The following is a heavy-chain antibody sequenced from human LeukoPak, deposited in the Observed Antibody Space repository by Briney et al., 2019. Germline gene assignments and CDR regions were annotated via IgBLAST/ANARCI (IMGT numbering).Heavy chain of an antibody. Sequence: SETLSLTCSVSGGSVNSTSYYWGWIRQPPGKGLEWIGTVYYSGSTFYNPSLKSRLTMSVDMSKNQFSLKLSSVTAADTAVYYCARGSGEMATIADYWGQGTLVTVSS. CDR3: ARGSGEMATIADY. J-gene: IGHJ4*02. V-gene: IGHV4-39*07. D-gene: IGHD5-24*01. CDR2: VYYSGST. CDR1: GGSVNSTSYY.